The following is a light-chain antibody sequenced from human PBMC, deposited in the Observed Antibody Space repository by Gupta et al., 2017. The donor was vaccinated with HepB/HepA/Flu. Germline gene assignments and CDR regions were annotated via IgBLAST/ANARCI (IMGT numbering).Light chain of an antibody. V-gene: IGKV4-1*01. CDR2: WAS. J-gene: IGKJ4*01. Sequence: DIVMTQSPASLAVSLGERATINCKSSQSVLYSSNNKNYLAWYQQKPGQPPKLLIYWASTRESGVRDRFSGSGSGTDFTLTISSLQAEDVAVYYCQQYDSTPLTFGGGTKVEIK. CDR1: QSVLYSSNNKNY. CDR3: QQYDSTPLT.